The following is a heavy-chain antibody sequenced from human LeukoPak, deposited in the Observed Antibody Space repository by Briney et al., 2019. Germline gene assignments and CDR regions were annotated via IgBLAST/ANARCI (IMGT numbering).Heavy chain of an antibody. CDR3: ARDRLYGLFDY. J-gene: IGHJ4*02. Sequence: GGSLRLSCAASGFTVSSNYMSWVRQAPGKGLEWVSVIYSGGSTYYADSVKGRFTISRDNSKNTLYLQMNSLRAEDTAVYYCARDRLYGLFDYWGQGTLVTVSS. CDR1: GFTVSSNY. V-gene: IGHV3-53*01. CDR2: IYSGGST. D-gene: IGHD2/OR15-2a*01.